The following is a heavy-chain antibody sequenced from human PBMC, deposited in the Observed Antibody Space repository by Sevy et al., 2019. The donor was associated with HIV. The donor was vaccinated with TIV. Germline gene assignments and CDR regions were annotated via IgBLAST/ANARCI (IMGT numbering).Heavy chain of an antibody. D-gene: IGHD3-22*01. CDR2: ISGSGGRGDKT. J-gene: IGHJ4*02. CDR3: ARKYDSSGYFDY. CDR1: GFTFSNYA. Sequence: GGSLRLSCAASGFTFSNYAMNWVRQAPGKGLEWVSGISGSGGRGDKTNYADSVKGRFTNSRDDSKNSLYLQLNSLKAVDKAIYYCARKYDSSGYFDYWGQGTLVTVSS. V-gene: IGHV3-23*01.